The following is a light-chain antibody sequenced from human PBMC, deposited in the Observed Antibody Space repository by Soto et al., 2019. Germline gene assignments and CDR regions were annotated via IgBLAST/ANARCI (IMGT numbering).Light chain of an antibody. V-gene: IGLV2-14*01. CDR1: SSDVGGFNY. Sequence: QSVLTQPASVSGSPGQSMTISCTGTSSDVGGFNYVSWYQQHPGKAPKLLIFDVYSRPSGISNRFSGSKSGNTASLTISGLQAEDEADYYCSSYTTSSSYVFGAGTKVTVL. CDR2: DVY. J-gene: IGLJ1*01. CDR3: SSYTTSSSYV.